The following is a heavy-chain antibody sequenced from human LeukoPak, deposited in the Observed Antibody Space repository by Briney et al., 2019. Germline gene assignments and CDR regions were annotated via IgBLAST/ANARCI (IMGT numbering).Heavy chain of an antibody. Sequence: EASVKVSCKASGYTFTSYHINWVRQATGQGLEWMGWMNPNTGDTGYAQKFQGRVTITTDESTSTAYMELSSLRSEDTAVYYCARAKSGTHDAFDIWGQGTMVTVSS. CDR3: ARAKSGTHDAFDI. CDR1: GYTFTSYH. J-gene: IGHJ3*02. V-gene: IGHV1-8*01. D-gene: IGHD3-10*01. CDR2: MNPNTGDT.